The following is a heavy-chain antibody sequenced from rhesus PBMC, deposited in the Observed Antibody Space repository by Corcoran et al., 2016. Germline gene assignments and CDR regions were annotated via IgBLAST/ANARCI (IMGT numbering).Heavy chain of an antibody. D-gene: IGHD6S26*01. V-gene: IGHV3-54*02. CDR1: GFTFSSYG. J-gene: IGHJ6*01. CDR3: ATLPGWSNWYGLDS. CDR2: ISYDGSKK. Sequence: EVQLVESGGGLVHPGGSLRLSCVASGFTFSSYGMHWVRQAPGKGLEWVAVISYDGSKKYYAYSVKDRFTISRDNSNNMLYLQMNNLKLEDTAVYYCATLPGWSNWYGLDSWGQGVVVTVSS.